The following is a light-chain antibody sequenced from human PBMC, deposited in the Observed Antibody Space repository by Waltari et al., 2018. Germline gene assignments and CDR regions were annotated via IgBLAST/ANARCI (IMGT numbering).Light chain of an antibody. CDR2: DAS. CDR3: QQRSSWPPT. V-gene: IGKV3-11*01. Sequence: EIVLTQSPATLSLSPGERATLSCRASQSVRRYLAWYQQKPGQAPRLLIYDASNMATGIPARFSGGGSGTDFTLTISSLAPEDFAVYYCQQRSSWPPTFGQGTKVEIK. CDR1: QSVRRY. J-gene: IGKJ1*01.